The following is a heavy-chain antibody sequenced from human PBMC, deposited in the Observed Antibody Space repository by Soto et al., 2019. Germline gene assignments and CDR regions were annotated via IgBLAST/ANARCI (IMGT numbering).Heavy chain of an antibody. CDR3: ARTGEYGGNSPLRSGTYGMDV. V-gene: IGHV4-61*08. J-gene: IGHJ6*02. D-gene: IGHD2-21*02. Sequence: SETLSLTCTVSGGSISSGDYYWSWIRQPPGKGLEWIGYIYYSGSTNYNPSLKSRVTISVDTSKNQFSLKLSSVTAADTAVYYCARTGEYGGNSPLRSGTYGMDVWGQGTTVTVSS. CDR1: GGSISSGDYY. CDR2: IYYSGST.